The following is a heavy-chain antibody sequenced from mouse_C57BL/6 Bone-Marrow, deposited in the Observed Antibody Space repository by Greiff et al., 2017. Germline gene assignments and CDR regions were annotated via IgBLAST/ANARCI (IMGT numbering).Heavy chain of an antibody. Sequence: QVQLKQSGAELVKPGASVKLSCKASGYTFTEYTIHWVKQRSGQGLEWIGWFYPGSGSIKYNEKFKDKATLTADKSSSTVYMALSRLTSEDSAVYFCARHSLYYYGSRGYYAMDYWGQGTSVTVSS. J-gene: IGHJ4*01. V-gene: IGHV1-62-2*01. CDR3: ARHSLYYYGSRGYYAMDY. D-gene: IGHD1-1*01. CDR1: GYTFTEYT. CDR2: FYPGSGSI.